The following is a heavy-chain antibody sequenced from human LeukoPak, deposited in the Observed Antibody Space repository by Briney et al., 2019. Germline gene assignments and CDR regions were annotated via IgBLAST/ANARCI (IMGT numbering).Heavy chain of an antibody. CDR2: INPNSGGT. J-gene: IGHJ4*02. V-gene: IGHV1-2*06. CDR3: TRSDYDTSGEFDY. D-gene: IGHD3-22*01. CDR1: GFTFTDYY. Sequence: ASVKVSCKASGFTFTDYYMHWVRQAPGQGLEWMGRINPNSGGTNYAQKFQGRVTMTRDTSISTASMELRSLRSDDTAVYYCTRSDYDTSGEFDYWGQGTLVTVSS.